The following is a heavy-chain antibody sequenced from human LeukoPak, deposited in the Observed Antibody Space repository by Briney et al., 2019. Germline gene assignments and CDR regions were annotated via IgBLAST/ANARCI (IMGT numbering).Heavy chain of an antibody. J-gene: IGHJ4*02. Sequence: GGSLRLSCAASGFTFSSHTMNWVRQAPGKGLEWVSSISSGSSYIYYADSVKGRFTISRDNAKNSLYLQMNSLRAEDTAVYYCAKEDSNGWYFFDYWGQGTLVTVSS. CDR3: AKEDSNGWYFFDY. D-gene: IGHD6-19*01. V-gene: IGHV3-21*01. CDR1: GFTFSSHT. CDR2: ISSGSSYI.